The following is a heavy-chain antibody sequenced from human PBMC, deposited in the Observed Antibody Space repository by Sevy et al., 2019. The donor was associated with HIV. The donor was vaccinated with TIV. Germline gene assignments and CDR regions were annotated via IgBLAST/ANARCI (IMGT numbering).Heavy chain of an antibody. CDR2: IYYSGST. V-gene: IGHV4-39*01. CDR1: GGSISSGTYY. Sequence: SETLSLTCTVPGGSISSGTYYWGWIRRPPGKGLEWIGTIYYSGSTYYNSSLKSRVTISVDTSKNQFSLKLSSVTAADTAVYYCARHRNSLDIAAAGNWFDPWGQGTLVTVSS. D-gene: IGHD6-13*01. J-gene: IGHJ5*02. CDR3: ARHRNSLDIAAAGNWFDP.